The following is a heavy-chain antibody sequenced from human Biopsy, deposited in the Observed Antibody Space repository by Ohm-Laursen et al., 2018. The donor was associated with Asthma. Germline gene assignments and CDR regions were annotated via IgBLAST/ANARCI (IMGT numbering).Heavy chain of an antibody. V-gene: IGHV1-69*13. D-gene: IGHD5-12*01. CDR1: GDSFSNYA. Sequence: SVKASCKASGDSFSNYAISWVRQAPGQGLEWMGGLIPVLGTPDHAQMFEGRVTITADESTGTAYMELSSLSSEDTAVYYCARGYSGSDRIVYYYSGLEVWGQGTTVTVSS. J-gene: IGHJ6*02. CDR2: LIPVLGTP. CDR3: ARGYSGSDRIVYYYSGLEV.